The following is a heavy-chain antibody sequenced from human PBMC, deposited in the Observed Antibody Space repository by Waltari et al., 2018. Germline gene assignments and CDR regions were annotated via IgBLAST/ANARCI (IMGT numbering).Heavy chain of an antibody. D-gene: IGHD1-7*01. J-gene: IGHJ5*02. CDR3: AKDHHNWNYGSFWFDP. Sequence: QLQLQESGPGLVKPSETLSLTCTVSGGSISSSSYYWGWIRQPPGKGLEWIGSIYYSGSTYYNPSLKSRVTISVDTSKNQFSLKLSSVTAADTAVYYCAKDHHNWNYGSFWFDPWGQGTLVTVSS. V-gene: IGHV4-39*02. CDR1: GGSISSSSYY. CDR2: IYYSGST.